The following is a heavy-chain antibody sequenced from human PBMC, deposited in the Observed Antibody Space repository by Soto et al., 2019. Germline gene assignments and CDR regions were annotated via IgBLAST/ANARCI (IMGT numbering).Heavy chain of an antibody. D-gene: IGHD3-10*01. J-gene: IGHJ4*02. Sequence: EVQLVESGGVVVQPGQSLRLSCAASGFTFDDYSFHWVRQAPGKGLEWVSLITWGGRSTYYADSVKGRFTISRDNNKNSLYLQMNSLTIDDTALYYCARSVVRGVISPVDYWGQGTLVTVSS. CDR3: ARSVVRGVISPVDY. CDR2: ITWGGRST. CDR1: GFTFDDYS. V-gene: IGHV3-43*01.